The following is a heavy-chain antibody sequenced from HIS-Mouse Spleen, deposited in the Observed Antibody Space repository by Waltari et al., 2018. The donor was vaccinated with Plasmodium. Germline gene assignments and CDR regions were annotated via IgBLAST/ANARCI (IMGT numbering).Heavy chain of an antibody. CDR2: INPNSGGT. D-gene: IGHD6-13*01. CDR3: VRLDPHSSSWYRYFQH. Sequence: QVQLVQSGAEVKKPGASVKVSCKASGYTFTGYYMHWVRQAPGQGLEWMGWINPNSGGTNYEQKFQGRVTMTRDTSISTAYMELSRLKSDDTAVYYCVRLDPHSSSWYRYFQHWGQGTLVTVSS. J-gene: IGHJ1*01. CDR1: GYTFTGYY. V-gene: IGHV1-2*02.